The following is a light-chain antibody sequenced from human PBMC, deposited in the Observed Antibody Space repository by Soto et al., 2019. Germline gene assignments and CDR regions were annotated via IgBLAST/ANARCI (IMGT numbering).Light chain of an antibody. CDR1: QSLVYTDGNTY. J-gene: IGKJ2*01. CDR3: MQGALLPRYT. CDR2: RVS. Sequence: DVVMTQSPLSLPVTLGQPASISCRSSQSLVYTDGNTYFSWFQQRPGQSQRRLIYRVSNRDSGVSDRFSGSGSGTDFTLNISRVETEHVGIYDCMQGALLPRYTSGQGTTLEIK. V-gene: IGKV2-30*01.